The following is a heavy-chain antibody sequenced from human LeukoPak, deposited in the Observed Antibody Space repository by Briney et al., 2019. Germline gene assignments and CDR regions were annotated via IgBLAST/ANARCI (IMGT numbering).Heavy chain of an antibody. CDR2: IWYDGSNK. CDR1: GFTFSSYG. V-gene: IGHV3-33*01. CDR3: ARERLSLVNYYGMDV. Sequence: GGSLRLSCAASGFTFSSYGMHWVRQAPGKRLEWVAVIWYDGSNKSDADSVKGRFTISRDNSENTLYMKVNSLRAEDTAVYYCARERLSLVNYYGMDVWGQGTTVTVSS. J-gene: IGHJ6*02. D-gene: IGHD2/OR15-2a*01.